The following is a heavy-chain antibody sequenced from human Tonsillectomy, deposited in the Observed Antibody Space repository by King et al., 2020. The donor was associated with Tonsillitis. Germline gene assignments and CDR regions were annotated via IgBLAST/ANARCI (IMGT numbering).Heavy chain of an antibody. D-gene: IGHD3-3*01. V-gene: IGHV4-59*01. CDR2: IYYSGST. Sequence: QVQLQESGPGLVKPSETLSLTCTVSGGSISSYYWSWIRQPPGKGLEWIGYIYYSGSTNYNPSLKSRVTRSVDTSKNQCSLKLSSVTAADTAVYYCARVSDFWSGYFPVGYYMDVWGKGTTVTVSS. CDR1: GGSISSYY. J-gene: IGHJ6*03. CDR3: ARVSDFWSGYFPVGYYMDV.